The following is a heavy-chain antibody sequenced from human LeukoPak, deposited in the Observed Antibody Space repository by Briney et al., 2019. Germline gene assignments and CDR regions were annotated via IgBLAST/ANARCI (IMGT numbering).Heavy chain of an antibody. V-gene: IGHV4-39*07. Sequence: SETLSLTCTVFGGSISSSSYYWGWIRQPPGKGLEWIGSIYYSGNSNSNPSLKSRVTISVDTSKNQFFLKLNPVTAADTAVYYCARVYGSGYDFRGAFDIWGQGTMVTVSS. CDR3: ARVYGSGYDFRGAFDI. CDR1: GGSISSSSYY. J-gene: IGHJ3*02. D-gene: IGHD5-12*01. CDR2: IYYSGNS.